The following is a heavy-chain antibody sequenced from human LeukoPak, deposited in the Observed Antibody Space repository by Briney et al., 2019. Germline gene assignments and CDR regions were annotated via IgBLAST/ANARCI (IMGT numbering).Heavy chain of an antibody. CDR1: GFTFSSYS. Sequence: GGSLRLSCEGSGFTFSSYSMSWIRQAPGKGLEWVSPITSTDRNLDYADSVKGRFTISRDNAKSSLYLQMNSLRAEDTAMYYCARVNWADAFDFWGPGTMVTVSS. D-gene: IGHD7-27*01. J-gene: IGHJ3*01. CDR3: ARVNWADAFDF. V-gene: IGHV3-21*06. CDR2: ITSTDRNL.